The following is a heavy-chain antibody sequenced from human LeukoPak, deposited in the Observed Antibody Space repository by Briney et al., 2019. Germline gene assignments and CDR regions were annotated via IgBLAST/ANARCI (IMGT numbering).Heavy chain of an antibody. CDR3: TRNTVTVHFDY. J-gene: IGHJ4*02. CDR2: IRSKALGGTP. V-gene: IGHV3-49*03. CDR1: GSTFDDYA. D-gene: IGHD4-17*01. Sequence: PGGSLRLSCSASGSTFDDYAVSWFRQAPGKGLEWVGFIRSKALGGTPEYAASVRGRFTISRDDSKSIAYLQMNSLKTEDTAVYYCTRNTVTVHFDYWSQGTLVTVSS.